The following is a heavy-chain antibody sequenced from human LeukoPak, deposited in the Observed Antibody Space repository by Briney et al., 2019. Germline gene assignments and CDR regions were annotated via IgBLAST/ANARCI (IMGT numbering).Heavy chain of an antibody. J-gene: IGHJ4*02. D-gene: IGHD3-3*01. Sequence: GGSLSLSCTASGFTFSSYWMSWVRQAPGKGLEWVANIKQDGSEKYYVDSVKGRFTISRDNAKNSLYLQMNSLRAEDTAVYYCARGDSLRFLEWLPTDYWGQGTLVTVSS. CDR3: ARGDSLRFLEWLPTDY. CDR1: GFTFSSYW. CDR2: IKQDGSEK. V-gene: IGHV3-7*01.